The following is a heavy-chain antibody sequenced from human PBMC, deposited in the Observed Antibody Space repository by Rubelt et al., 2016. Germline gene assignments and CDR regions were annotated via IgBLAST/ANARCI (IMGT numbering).Heavy chain of an antibody. J-gene: IGHJ4*02. V-gene: IGHV2-5*02. CDR1: GFSLSTSGVG. Sequence: QITLKESGPTLVKPTQTLTLTCTFSGFSLSTSGVGVGWIRQPTGKALEWLALIYWDDDKRYSPALKNRHTITKDTSKNLVVLTMTNMDPVDTGTYYCAHSGGYQLIDYWGQGTLVTVSS. D-gene: IGHD2-2*01. CDR2: IYWDDDK. CDR3: AHSGGYQLIDY.